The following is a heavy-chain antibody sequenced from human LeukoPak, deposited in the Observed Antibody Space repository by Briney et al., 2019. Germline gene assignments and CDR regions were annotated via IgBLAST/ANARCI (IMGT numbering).Heavy chain of an antibody. J-gene: IGHJ4*02. D-gene: IGHD2-2*01. CDR2: IYYSGST. CDR1: GGSISSYY. V-gene: IGHV4-59*08. CDR3: ARHGGGGIVPAAIVY. Sequence: PSETLSLTCTVSGGSISSYYWSWIRQPPGKGLEWIGYIYYSGSTYYNPSLKSRVTISVDTSKNQFSLKLSSVTAADTAVYYCARHGGGGIVPAAIVYWGQGTLVTVSS.